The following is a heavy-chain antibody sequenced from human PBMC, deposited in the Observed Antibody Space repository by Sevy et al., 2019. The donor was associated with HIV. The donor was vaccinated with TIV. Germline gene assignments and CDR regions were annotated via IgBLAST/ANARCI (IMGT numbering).Heavy chain of an antibody. CDR1: GFSFSIYW. CDR3: VREGLGGYSYSLDY. CDR2: MKQDGSEE. J-gene: IGHJ4*01. V-gene: IGHV3-7*01. D-gene: IGHD5-18*01. Sequence: GESLKISCAASGFSFSIYWMSWVRQAPGKGLEWVATMKQDGSEEDYVDSVKGRFTISRDNAKNSLFLQMNSLSAEATAVYYCVREGLGGYSYSLDYWGHGTLVTVSS.